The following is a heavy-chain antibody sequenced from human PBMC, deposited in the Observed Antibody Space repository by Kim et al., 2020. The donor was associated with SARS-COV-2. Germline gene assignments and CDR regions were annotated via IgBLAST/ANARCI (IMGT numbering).Heavy chain of an antibody. CDR3: AREGPSYYGSGSLHPHYGMDV. D-gene: IGHD3-10*01. CDR1: GFTFSSYA. V-gene: IGHV3-30*04. J-gene: IGHJ6*02. CDR2: ISYDGSNK. Sequence: GGSLRLSCAASGFTFSSYAMHWVRQAPGKGLEWVAVISYDGSNKYYADSVKGRFTISRDNSKNTLYLQMNSLRAEDTAVYYCAREGPSYYGSGSLHPHYGMDVWGQGTTVTVSS.